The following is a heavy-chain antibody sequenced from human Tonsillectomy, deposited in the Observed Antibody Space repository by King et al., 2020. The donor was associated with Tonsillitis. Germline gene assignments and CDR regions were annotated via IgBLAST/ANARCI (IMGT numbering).Heavy chain of an antibody. Sequence: VQLVQSGAEVKKPGESVKISCKGSGYSFTTYWIAWVRQMPGKGLEWLGIIYPGDSDSRNNPSFQGQVTISADKSISTAYLQWNSLKASDTAMYYCATPCSGNYYDGLGYWGQGTLVTVSS. CDR1: GYSFTTYW. V-gene: IGHV5-51*01. D-gene: IGHD1-26*01. CDR3: ATPCSGNYYDGLGY. CDR2: IYPGDSDS. J-gene: IGHJ4*02.